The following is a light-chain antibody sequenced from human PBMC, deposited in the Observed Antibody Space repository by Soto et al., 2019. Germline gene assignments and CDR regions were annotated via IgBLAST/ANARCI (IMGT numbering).Light chain of an antibody. CDR2: CAS. CDR3: QQYGSSGT. V-gene: IGKV3-20*01. J-gene: IGKJ1*01. Sequence: EIVFTQSPGTLSLTTEERATLSCRTSHSVTNNYLAWYQQNPGQAPRLLIYCASNGATGIPDRVSGSGSGTDFTLTSIRLEPEDFSVYYCQQYGSSGTFGQGTKVEIK. CDR1: HSVTNNY.